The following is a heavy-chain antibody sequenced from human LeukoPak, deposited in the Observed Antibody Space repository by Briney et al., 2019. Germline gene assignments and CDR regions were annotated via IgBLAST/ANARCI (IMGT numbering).Heavy chain of an antibody. V-gene: IGHV3-9*01. Sequence: PGRSLRLSCVASGFPFDDYAMHWVRQSPGKGLEWVSGISWNSGSIDYADSVKGRFTISRDNAKNSLYLQMNSLRAEDTALYYCAKGAPSGWSDFDYWGRGTLVTVSS. CDR1: GFPFDDYA. CDR2: ISWNSGSI. J-gene: IGHJ4*01. CDR3: AKGAPSGWSDFDY. D-gene: IGHD6-19*01.